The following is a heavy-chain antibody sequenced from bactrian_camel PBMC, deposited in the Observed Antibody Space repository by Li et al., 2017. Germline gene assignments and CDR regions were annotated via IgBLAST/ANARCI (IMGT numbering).Heavy chain of an antibody. Sequence: HVQLVESGGGLVQPGGSLRLACAHSEFTFSFAVSWVRQAPGKGLEWVSGIYSDSGNAYYADSVKGRFTVSVDKTKDTSYLQMNSLKPEDTALYSCVRRALGRCAGDWGQGTQVTVS. D-gene: IGHD1*01. CDR2: IYSDSGNA. CDR1: EFTFSFA. V-gene: IGHV3S7*01. J-gene: IGHJ4*01. CDR3: VRRALGRCAGD.